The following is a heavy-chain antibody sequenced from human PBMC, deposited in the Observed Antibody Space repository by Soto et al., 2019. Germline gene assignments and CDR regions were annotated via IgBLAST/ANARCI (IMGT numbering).Heavy chain of an antibody. CDR2: ISSSGTT. CDR1: GASMSNFY. V-gene: IGHV4-4*08. J-gene: IGHJ5*02. Sequence: SETLSLTCTVSGASMSNFYWTWIRQSPGKGLEWIGYISSSGTTKYNRSLKSRVTISVDTSKNQFSLTLTSVTAADTAVYYCARGKVLAGLCWFDPWGQGTLVT. CDR3: ARGKVLAGLCWFDP. D-gene: IGHD6-19*01.